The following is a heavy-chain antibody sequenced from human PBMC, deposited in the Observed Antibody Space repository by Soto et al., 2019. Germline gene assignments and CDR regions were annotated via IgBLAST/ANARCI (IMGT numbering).Heavy chain of an antibody. CDR1: GFTFSSYG. Sequence: GGSLRLSCAASGFTFSSYGIHWVRQAPGKGLEWXAVXXYXGXXXYXXXSVKGRFTISRDNSKNTLYLQMNSLRAEDTAVYYCAKLPSTRYDGYWGQGTLVTVSS. D-gene: IGHD2-2*01. CDR2: XXYXGXXX. V-gene: IGHV3-30*18. CDR3: AKLPSTRYDGY. J-gene: IGHJ4*02.